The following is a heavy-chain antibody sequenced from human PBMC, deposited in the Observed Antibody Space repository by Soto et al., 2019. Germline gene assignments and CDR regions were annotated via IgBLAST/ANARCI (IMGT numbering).Heavy chain of an antibody. J-gene: IGHJ4*02. D-gene: IGHD2-15*01. CDR3: TADCSSTSCHLTDIVVVVAAPGDY. CDR1: GFTFSNAW. V-gene: IGHV3-15*01. CDR2: IKSKTDGGTT. Sequence: GGSLRLSCAASGFTFSNAWMSWVRQAPGKGLEWVGRIKSKTDGGTTDYAAPVKGRFTISRDDSKNTLYLQMNSLKTEDTAVYYCTADCSSTSCHLTDIVVVVAAPGDYWGQGTLVTVSS.